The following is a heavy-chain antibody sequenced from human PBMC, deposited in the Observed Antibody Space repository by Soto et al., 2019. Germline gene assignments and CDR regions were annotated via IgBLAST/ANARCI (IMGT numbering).Heavy chain of an antibody. CDR1: GYTFITYG. J-gene: IGHJ4*02. V-gene: IGHV1-18*01. CDR3: ARDTSHYFDH. Sequence: ASVKVSCKASGYTFITYGVTWVRQAPGQGLEWMGWITPYNGKTHYAQKFQDRVTMTTDTAATTAYMELRSLTSDDSAMYFCARDTSHYFDHWGQGTLVTVSS. D-gene: IGHD2-2*01. CDR2: ITPYNGKT.